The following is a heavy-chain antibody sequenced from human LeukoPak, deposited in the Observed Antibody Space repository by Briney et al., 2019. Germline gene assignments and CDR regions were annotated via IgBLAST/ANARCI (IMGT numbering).Heavy chain of an antibody. CDR3: ALAGWPAGQYYFDY. CDR1: GFSLSTSGVG. CDR2: IYWDDDK. Sequence: SGPTLVKPTQTLTLTCTFSGFSLSTSGVGVAWIRQPPGKALEWLALIYWDDDKRYSPSLKSRLTITKDTSKNQVVLTMTNMDPVDTATYYCALAGWPAGQYYFDYWGQGTLVTVSS. J-gene: IGHJ4*02. D-gene: IGHD2-2*01. V-gene: IGHV2-5*02.